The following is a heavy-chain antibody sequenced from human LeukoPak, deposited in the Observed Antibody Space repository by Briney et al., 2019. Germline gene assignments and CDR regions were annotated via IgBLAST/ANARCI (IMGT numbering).Heavy chain of an antibody. CDR3: AREFDL. CDR1: GGSISSGNYY. V-gene: IGHV4-61*02. J-gene: IGHJ2*01. CDR2: IYTSGST. Sequence: SETLSLTCTLSGGSISSGNYYWNWIRQPAGKGLEWIGLIYTSGSTYYNPSLKSRLTISLDTSKNQFSLKLGSVTAADTAVYYCAREFDLWGRGTLVTVSS.